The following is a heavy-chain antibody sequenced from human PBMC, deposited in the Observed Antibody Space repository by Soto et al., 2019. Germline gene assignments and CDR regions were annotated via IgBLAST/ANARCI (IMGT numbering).Heavy chain of an antibody. Sequence: SEALSLTCTLSDDSITRYYWSWTLRPPGTGLEWIGYIYYSGSTNYNPSLKSRVTISVDTSKNQFSLKLSSVTAADTAVYYCARLYGSGSYYDPALYYYYRLDVCGQWATV. J-gene: IGHJ6*02. V-gene: IGHV4-59*08. CDR3: ARLYGSGSYYDPALYYYYRLDV. D-gene: IGHD3-10*01. CDR1: DDSITRYY. CDR2: IYYSGST.